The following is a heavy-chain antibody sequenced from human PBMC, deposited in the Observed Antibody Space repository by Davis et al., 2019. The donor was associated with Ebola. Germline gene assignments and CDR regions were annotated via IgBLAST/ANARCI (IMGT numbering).Heavy chain of an antibody. CDR1: GGSISSYY. CDR2: IYYSGST. J-gene: IGHJ6*03. D-gene: IGHD3-3*01. Sequence: PSETLSLTCTVSGGSISSYYWSWIRQPPGKGLEWIGYIYYSGSTNYNPSLKSRVTISVDTSKNQFSLKLSSVTAADTAVYYCARRLRFLDSYYYYMDVRGKGTTVTVSS. CDR3: ARRLRFLDSYYYYMDV. V-gene: IGHV4-59*08.